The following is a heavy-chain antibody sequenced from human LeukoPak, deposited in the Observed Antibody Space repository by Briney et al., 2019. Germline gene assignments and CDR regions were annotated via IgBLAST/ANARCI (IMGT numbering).Heavy chain of an antibody. CDR2: IYSDGSST. Sequence: GGSLRLSCAASGFTFSSYWMHWVRQAPGKGLVWVSRIYSDGSSTNYADSVKGRFTISRDNAKNTLYLQMNSLRAEDTAVYYCARGEYCSGGSCYSAAFDIWGQGTMVTASS. D-gene: IGHD2-15*01. CDR3: ARGEYCSGGSCYSAAFDI. V-gene: IGHV3-74*01. CDR1: GFTFSSYW. J-gene: IGHJ3*02.